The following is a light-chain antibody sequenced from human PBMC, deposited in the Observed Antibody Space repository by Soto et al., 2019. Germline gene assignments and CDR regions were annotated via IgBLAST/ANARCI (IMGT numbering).Light chain of an antibody. CDR2: DNN. CDR3: QSYDDTTVI. CDR1: SGNIASNY. V-gene: IGLV6-57*04. Sequence: NFMLTQPHSVSASPGKTVTISCTRSSGNIASNYVQWCQQRPGSAPTSVIYDNNQRPSGVPDRFSGSIDSSSNSASLTISGLQTEDEADYYCQSYDDTTVIFGGGTKLTVL. J-gene: IGLJ2*01.